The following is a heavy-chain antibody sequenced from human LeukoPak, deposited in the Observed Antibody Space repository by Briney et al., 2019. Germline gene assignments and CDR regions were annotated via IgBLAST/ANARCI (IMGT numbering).Heavy chain of an antibody. V-gene: IGHV4-59*01. J-gene: IGHJ4*02. CDR2: IHYSGST. CDR3: ARAPWASGSYFTIDS. D-gene: IGHD3-10*01. CDR1: GGSISSYY. Sequence: AETLSLTCTVSGGSISSYYWSWIRQPPGKGLEWIGYIHYSGSTNYNPSLKSRVTISVDTSKNQFSLKVSSVTAADTAVYYCARAPWASGSYFTIDSWGQGTLVTVSS.